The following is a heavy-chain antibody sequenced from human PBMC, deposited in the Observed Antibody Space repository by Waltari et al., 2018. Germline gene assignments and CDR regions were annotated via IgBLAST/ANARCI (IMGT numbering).Heavy chain of an antibody. CDR1: CFTFRLHA. CDR2: IYSDGSAE. J-gene: IGHJ4*02. D-gene: IGHD1-7*01. Sequence: QVQLVESGGGVVQPGKSLRLSCAASCFTFRLHAMHWVRQAPGKGLEWVAIIYSDGSAEDYADSVKGRFTISRDNSGNTLYLQLNNLRAEDTAVYHCAREDWNYGRIPDSWGQGTLVTVSS. CDR3: AREDWNYGRIPDS. V-gene: IGHV3-33*01.